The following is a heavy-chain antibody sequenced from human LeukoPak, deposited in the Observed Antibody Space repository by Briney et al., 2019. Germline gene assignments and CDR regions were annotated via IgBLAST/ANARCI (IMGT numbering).Heavy chain of an antibody. D-gene: IGHD3-10*01. CDR1: GFTFSSYW. V-gene: IGHV3-74*01. CDR3: ARDKSGLLWFGESSSSMDV. CDR2: INSDGSST. Sequence: GGSLRLSCAASGFTFSSYWMHWVRQAPGKGLVWVSRINSDGSSTSYADSVKGRFTISRDNSKNTLYLQMNSLRAEDTAVYYCARDKSGLLWFGESSSSMDVWGQGTTVTVSS. J-gene: IGHJ6*02.